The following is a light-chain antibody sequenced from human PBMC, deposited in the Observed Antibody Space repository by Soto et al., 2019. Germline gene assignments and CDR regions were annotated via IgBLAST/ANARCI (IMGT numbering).Light chain of an antibody. CDR2: GAS. Sequence: EIVLTQSPGTLSLSPGERATLSCRASQNVASSYLAWYRRTPGQPPRLLIYGASRRATGIPDRFSGSGSGTDFSLTISRLESEDFAVYFCQQYGSSPYTFGQGTKVDIK. CDR3: QQYGSSPYT. J-gene: IGKJ2*01. CDR1: QNVASSY. V-gene: IGKV3-20*01.